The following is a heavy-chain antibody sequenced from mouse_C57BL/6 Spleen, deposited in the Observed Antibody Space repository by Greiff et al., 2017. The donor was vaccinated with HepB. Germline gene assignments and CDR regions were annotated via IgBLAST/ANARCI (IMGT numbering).Heavy chain of an antibody. Sequence: QVQLKQPGAELVKPGASVKLSCKASGYTFTSYWMHWVKQRPGQGLEWIGMIHPNSGSTNYNEKFKSKATLTVDKSSSTAYMQLSSLTSEDSAVYYCGEGDYDYYAMDYWGQGTSVTVSS. CDR2: IHPNSGST. CDR3: GEGDYDYYAMDY. D-gene: IGHD1-1*02. J-gene: IGHJ4*01. V-gene: IGHV1-64*01. CDR1: GYTFTSYW.